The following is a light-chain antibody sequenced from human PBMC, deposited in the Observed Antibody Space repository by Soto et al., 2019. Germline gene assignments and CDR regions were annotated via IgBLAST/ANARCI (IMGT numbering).Light chain of an antibody. CDR1: QSVSIN. V-gene: IGKV3-15*01. J-gene: IGKJ4*01. CDR2: GAS. Sequence: EIVMTQSPATLSVSPGERATLSCRASQSVSINLAWYQQKPGQAPRLLIYGASTRATGIPARFSGSGSGTEFTLTISSLQSEDFAVYYCQQYNNGLTFGGGTKVEIK. CDR3: QQYNNGLT.